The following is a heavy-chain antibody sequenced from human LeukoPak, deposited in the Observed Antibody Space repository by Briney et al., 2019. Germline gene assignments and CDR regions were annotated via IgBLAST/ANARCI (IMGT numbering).Heavy chain of an antibody. CDR2: INSDGSST. CDR1: GFTFSSYW. J-gene: IGHJ4*02. Sequence: QPGGSLRLSCAASGFTFSSYWMHWVRQAPGKGLVWVSRINSDGSSTSYADSVKGRFTISRDNAKNTLYLQMNSLRAEDTAVYYCARVEDKYGGVDYWGQGTLVTVSS. V-gene: IGHV3-74*01. CDR3: ARVEDKYGGVDY. D-gene: IGHD4/OR15-4a*01.